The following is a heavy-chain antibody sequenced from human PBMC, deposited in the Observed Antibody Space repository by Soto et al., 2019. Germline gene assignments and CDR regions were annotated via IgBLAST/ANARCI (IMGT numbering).Heavy chain of an antibody. D-gene: IGHD3-22*01. J-gene: IGHJ3*02. Sequence: PSETLSLTCTVSGGSISSGGYYWSWIRQHPGKGLEWIGYIYYSGSTYYNPSLKSRVTISVDTSKNQFSLKLSSVAAADTAVYYCARDFRRSTYYYDSSGYSAFDIWGQGTMVTVSS. CDR3: ARDFRRSTYYYDSSGYSAFDI. V-gene: IGHV4-31*03. CDR2: IYYSGST. CDR1: GGSISSGGYY.